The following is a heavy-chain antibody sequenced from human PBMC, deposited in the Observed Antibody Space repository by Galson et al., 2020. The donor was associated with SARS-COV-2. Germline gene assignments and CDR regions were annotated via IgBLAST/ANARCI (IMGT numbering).Heavy chain of an antibody. CDR3: ARFSPYYYYYGMDV. Sequence: GESLKISCAASGFTFSSYSMNWVRQAPGKGLEWVSSISSSSSYIYYADSVKGRFTISRDNAKNSLYLQMNSLRAEDTAVYYCARFSPYYYYYGMDVWGKGTTATVSS. CDR1: GFTFSSYS. J-gene: IGHJ6*04. CDR2: ISSSSSYI. V-gene: IGHV3-21*01.